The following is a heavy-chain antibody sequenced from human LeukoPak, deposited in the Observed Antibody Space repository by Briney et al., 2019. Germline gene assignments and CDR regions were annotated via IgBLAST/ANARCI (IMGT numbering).Heavy chain of an antibody. V-gene: IGHV4-34*01. J-gene: IGHJ4*02. Sequence: GSLRLSCAASGFTYSDYAMEWVRQPPGKGLEWIGEINHSGSTNYNPSLKSRVTISVDTSKNQFSLKLSSVTAADTAVYYCARRPLGRRVPPFDYWGQGTLVTVST. CDR3: ARRPLGRRVPPFDY. CDR2: INHSGST. D-gene: IGHD2-2*01. CDR1: GFTYSDYA.